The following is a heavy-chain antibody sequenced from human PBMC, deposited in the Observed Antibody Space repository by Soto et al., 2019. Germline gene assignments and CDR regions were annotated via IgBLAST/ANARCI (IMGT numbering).Heavy chain of an antibody. D-gene: IGHD6-13*01. CDR2: TYYRSKWYN. CDR1: GDSVSSNSAA. Sequence: PSQTLSLTCAISGDSVSSNSAAWNWIRLSPSRGLEWLGRTYYRSKWYNDYAVSVKSRITINPDTSKNQFSLQLNSVTPEDTAVYYCARSPKQQLVRPNFSHFDYWGQGTLVTVSS. CDR3: ARSPKQQLVRPNFSHFDY. V-gene: IGHV6-1*01. J-gene: IGHJ4*02.